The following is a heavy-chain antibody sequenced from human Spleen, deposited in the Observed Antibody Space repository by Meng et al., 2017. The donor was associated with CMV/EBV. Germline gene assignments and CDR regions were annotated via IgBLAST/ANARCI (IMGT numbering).Heavy chain of an antibody. D-gene: IGHD1-14*01. J-gene: IGHJ4*02. Sequence: QLQLQDAGPGLVKPSEPLSLTCTVSGGSISSSSYYWAWIRQPPGEGLEWIGSVVYSGTTYYTSSLKSRVSISVDTSKNQFSLKLSSVTAADTAVYYCARHHHSPTFDYWGQGTLVTVSS. CDR3: ARHHHSPTFDY. CDR2: VVYSGTT. CDR1: GGSISSSSYY. V-gene: IGHV4-39*01.